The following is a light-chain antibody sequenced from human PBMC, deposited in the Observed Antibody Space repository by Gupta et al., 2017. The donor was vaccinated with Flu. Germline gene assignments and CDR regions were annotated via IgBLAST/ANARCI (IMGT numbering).Light chain of an antibody. CDR3: QQYKNWHPYGPT. CDR1: QSVSSN. V-gene: IGKV3-15*01. J-gene: IGKJ3*01. Sequence: EIVMTQSPATLSVSPGERATLSCRASQSVSSNLAWYQQKPGQAPRLLIYGASTRATGSPDRFSGSGYGKECTLTISSLQSEEFAVYYCQQYKNWHPYGPTFGHGTKVDIK. CDR2: GAS.